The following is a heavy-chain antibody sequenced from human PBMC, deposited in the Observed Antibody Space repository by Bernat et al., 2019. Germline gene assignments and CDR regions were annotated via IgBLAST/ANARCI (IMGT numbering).Heavy chain of an antibody. Sequence: QVQLQESGPGLVRPSETLSLTCTVSGGSVSVNSYYWTWIRQPPGKGLEWIGYIYYSGTTNYNPSLKSRVTMSVDTPKNQISLKLGSVTAADTAVYYCARGGSYYGMDVWGQGTTVTVSS. CDR3: ARGGSYYGMDV. J-gene: IGHJ6*02. CDR1: GGSVSVNSYY. D-gene: IGHD3-16*01. V-gene: IGHV4-61*01. CDR2: IYYSGTT.